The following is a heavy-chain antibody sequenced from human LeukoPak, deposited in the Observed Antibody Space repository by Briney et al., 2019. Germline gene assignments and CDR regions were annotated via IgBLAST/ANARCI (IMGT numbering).Heavy chain of an antibody. Sequence: KVSGPALVKPTQTLTLTCTFSGFSLSTSGMCVSWIRQPPRKALEWLALIDWDDDKYYSTSLKTRLTISKDTSKNQVVLTMTNMDPVDTATYYCARTRGYSGYDSGDFDYWGQGTLVTVSS. CDR3: ARTRGYSGYDSGDFDY. CDR2: IDWDDDK. CDR1: GFSLSTSGMC. J-gene: IGHJ4*02. D-gene: IGHD5-12*01. V-gene: IGHV2-70*01.